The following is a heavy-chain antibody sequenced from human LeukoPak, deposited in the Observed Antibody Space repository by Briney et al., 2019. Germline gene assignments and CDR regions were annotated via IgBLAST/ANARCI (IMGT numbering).Heavy chain of an antibody. D-gene: IGHD3-16*01. CDR3: ARIGTPQGSYYGYVWGSSGDGLFDY. CDR1: GDSINSIIYY. V-gene: IGHV4-39*01. CDR2: VCNGRPT. J-gene: IGHJ4*02. Sequence: SETLSLTCTVSGDSINSIIYYWSWVRKPPGKGLEWIGRVCNGRPTYYYPSLTGRVTISIDATKNQFSLDLTSVTAADTAVYYCARIGTPQGSYYGYVWGSSGDGLFDYWGQGTLVTVSS.